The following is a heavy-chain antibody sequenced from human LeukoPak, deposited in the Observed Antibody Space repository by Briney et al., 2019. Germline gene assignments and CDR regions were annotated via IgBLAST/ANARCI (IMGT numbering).Heavy chain of an antibody. V-gene: IGHV3-74*01. D-gene: IGHD2-21*01. CDR1: ALILRNYW. CDR2: IKSDGSST. CDR3: TRILVGGIRAFDI. Sequence: GGSLRLSCAASALILRNYWMHWVRQAPGKGLVWVSRIKSDGSSTNYADSVKGRFTISRDNAKNTLYLQMNSLRDDETAMYYCTRILVGGIRAFDIWGQGTMATVSS. J-gene: IGHJ3*02.